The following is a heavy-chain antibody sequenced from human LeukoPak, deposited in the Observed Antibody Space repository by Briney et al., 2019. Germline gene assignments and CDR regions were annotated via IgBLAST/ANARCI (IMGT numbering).Heavy chain of an antibody. Sequence: SETLSLTCSVSGGSISSSSYYWGWIRQPPGKGLECIGSIYYSGSTYYNPSLKSRVTISVDTSKNQFSLKLSSVTAADTAVYYCARRQGYYYDSSGYTPRGAKHIDYWGQGTLVTVSS. CDR1: GGSISSSSYY. J-gene: IGHJ4*02. V-gene: IGHV4-39*07. D-gene: IGHD3-22*01. CDR2: IYYSGST. CDR3: ARRQGYYYDSSGYTPRGAKHIDY.